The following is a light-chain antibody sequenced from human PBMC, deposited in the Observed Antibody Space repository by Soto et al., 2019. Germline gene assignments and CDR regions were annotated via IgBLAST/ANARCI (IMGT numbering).Light chain of an antibody. CDR3: QQYNTYFSPT. J-gene: IGKJ4*01. CDR2: KTS. CDR1: QTIDSW. V-gene: IGKV1-5*03. Sequence: DILMTQSPSTLSASVGDIVTITCRASQTIDSWVAWFQQKPGKAPKLLIYKTSSLESGVQSRFIGSRSGTEYTLTISGLQPDDFASYYCQQYNTYFSPTFGGGTKVDFK.